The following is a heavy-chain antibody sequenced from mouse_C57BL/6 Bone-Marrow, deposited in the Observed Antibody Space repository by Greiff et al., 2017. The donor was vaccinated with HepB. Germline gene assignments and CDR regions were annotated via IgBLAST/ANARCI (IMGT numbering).Heavy chain of an antibody. CDR1: GYTFTSYW. V-gene: IGHV1-64*01. CDR3: ARSHDGYYWFAY. CDR2: IHPNSGST. J-gene: IGHJ3*01. D-gene: IGHD2-3*01. Sequence: QVQLQQPGAELVKPGASVKLSCKASGYTFTSYWMHWVKQRPGQGLEWIGMIHPNSGSTNYNEKFKSKATLTVDKSSSTAYMQLSSLTSEDSAVYYCARSHDGYYWFAYWGQGTLVTVSA.